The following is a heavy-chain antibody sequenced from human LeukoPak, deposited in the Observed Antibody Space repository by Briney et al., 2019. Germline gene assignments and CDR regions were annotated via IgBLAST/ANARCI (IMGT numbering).Heavy chain of an antibody. J-gene: IGHJ6*02. Sequence: PGGSLRLSCVASGFAFSSYWMSWIRQAPGKGLEWVANMKQDGSEKYYVDQVKGRFTISRDNAKNPVYLQMNSLRAEDTAVYYCVRAMDVWGQGTTVTVSS. CDR3: VRAMDV. CDR2: MKQDGSEK. CDR1: GFAFSSYW. V-gene: IGHV3-7*04.